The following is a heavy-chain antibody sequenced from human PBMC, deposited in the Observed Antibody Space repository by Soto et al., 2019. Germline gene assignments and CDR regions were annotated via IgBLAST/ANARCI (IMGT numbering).Heavy chain of an antibody. CDR3: ARENFGVVVHDAFDL. Sequence: QVQLQESGPGLVKTSQTLSLTCTVSGGSVNNGGYYWNWIRQHPGKGLGWLGYIFDSETAYYNPSLKSRLTISMDTSKNQFSLKVTSVTPADTAVYYCARENFGVVVHDAFDLWGQGTMVTVSS. CDR1: GGSVNNGGYY. CDR2: IFDSETA. V-gene: IGHV4-31*03. D-gene: IGHD3-3*01. J-gene: IGHJ3*01.